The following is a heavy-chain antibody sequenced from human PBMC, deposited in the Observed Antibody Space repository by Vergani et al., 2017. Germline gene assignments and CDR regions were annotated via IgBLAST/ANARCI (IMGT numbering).Heavy chain of an antibody. V-gene: IGHV4-39*01. Sequence: QLQLQESGPGLVKPSETLSLTCTVSGVSIGSNSYYWGWIRQPPGKGLEWIGTIYYTGTTYYNEAHKSRLTISVDTSKNQFSLNLTSVTGADTAVYYCTRHGRSGWAGYFQHWGQGTLVTASS. CDR2: IYYTGTT. CDR1: GVSIGSNSYY. J-gene: IGHJ1*01. CDR3: TRHGRSGWAGYFQH. D-gene: IGHD6-19*01.